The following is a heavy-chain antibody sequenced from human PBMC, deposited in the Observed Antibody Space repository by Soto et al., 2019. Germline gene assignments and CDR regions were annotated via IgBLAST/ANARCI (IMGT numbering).Heavy chain of an antibody. J-gene: IGHJ4*02. CDR1: GGSISSSNW. D-gene: IGHD4-17*01. CDR3: ARDGGPLVYGDYWY. CDR2: IYHSGST. Sequence: QVQLQESGPGLVKPSGTLSLTCAVSGGSISSSNWWSWVRQPPGKGLEWIGEIYHSGSTNYNPSLKSRLTISLDKSKHQSSLKLSSLTAADTAVYYCARDGGPLVYGDYWYWGQGTLVTVSS. V-gene: IGHV4-4*02.